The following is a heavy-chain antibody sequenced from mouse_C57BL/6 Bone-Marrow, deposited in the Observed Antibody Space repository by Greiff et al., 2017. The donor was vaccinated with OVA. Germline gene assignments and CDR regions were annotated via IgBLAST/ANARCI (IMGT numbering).Heavy chain of an antibody. D-gene: IGHD2-3*01. CDR1: GFTFSNYW. Sequence: EVKVEESGGGLVQPGGSMKLSCVASGFTFSNYWMNWVRQSPEKGLEWVAQIRLKSDNYATHYAESVKGRFTISRDDSKSSVYLQMNNLRAEDTGIYYCTAGDGYPSWFAYWGQGTLVTVSA. V-gene: IGHV6-3*01. CDR3: TAGDGYPSWFAY. CDR2: IRLKSDNYAT. J-gene: IGHJ3*01.